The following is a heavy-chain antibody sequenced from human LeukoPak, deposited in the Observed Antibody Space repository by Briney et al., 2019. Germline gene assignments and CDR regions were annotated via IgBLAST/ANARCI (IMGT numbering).Heavy chain of an antibody. D-gene: IGHD3-22*01. CDR2: ISSSGSTI. CDR1: GFTFSDYY. CDR3: ARGHYYDSSGLDAFDI. Sequence: PGGSLRLSCAASGFTFSDYYMSWIRQAPGKGLEWVSYISSSGSTIYYADSVKGRFTISRGNAKNSLYLQMNSLRAEGTAVYYCARGHYYDSSGLDAFDIWGQGTMVTVSS. V-gene: IGHV3-11*01. J-gene: IGHJ3*02.